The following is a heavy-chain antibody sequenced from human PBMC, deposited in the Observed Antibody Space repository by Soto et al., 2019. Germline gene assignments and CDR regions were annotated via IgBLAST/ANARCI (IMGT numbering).Heavy chain of an antibody. CDR1: GXTFSSYA. CDR3: AKVVSRTIDY. J-gene: IGHJ4*02. V-gene: IGHV3-23*01. Sequence: LRLSFAASGXTFSSYAMSWVRQAPGKGLEWVSAISGSGGSTYYADSVKGRFTISRDNSKNTLYLQMNSLRAEDTAVYYCAKVVSRTIDYWGQGTLVTVSS. D-gene: IGHD1-1*01. CDR2: ISGSGGST.